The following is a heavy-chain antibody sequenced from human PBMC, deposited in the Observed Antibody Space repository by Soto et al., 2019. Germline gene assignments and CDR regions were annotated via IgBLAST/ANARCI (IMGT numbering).Heavy chain of an antibody. CDR3: ARGGVDFGVALDYYGTDV. Sequence: EVQLVESGGGLVKPGGSLRLSCAASGFTFSSYSMNWVRQDPGKGLGWVSSISSSSSDIYYADSVKGRFTISRDNAKNWLYLQRNRLKAEDTAAEYCARGGVDFGVALDYYGTDVCGQGTTVTVS. CDR2: ISSSSSDI. J-gene: IGHJ6*02. D-gene: IGHD3-3*01. CDR1: GFTFSSYS. V-gene: IGHV3-21*01.